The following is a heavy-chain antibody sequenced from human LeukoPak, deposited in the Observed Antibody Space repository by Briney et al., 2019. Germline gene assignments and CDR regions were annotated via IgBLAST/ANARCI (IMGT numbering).Heavy chain of an antibody. J-gene: IGHJ4*02. CDR2: IGGTNGAI. D-gene: IGHD1-26*01. Sequence: GGSLRLSCAASGFSYSHHTMNWVRQAPGKGLEWVSSIGGTNGAIFYADSVKGRFTISRDNVENSLSLQMNSLRAEDTAVYYCTRDTSHSALDYWGQGTLVTVSS. CDR3: TRDTSHSALDY. CDR1: GFSYSHHT. V-gene: IGHV3-21*01.